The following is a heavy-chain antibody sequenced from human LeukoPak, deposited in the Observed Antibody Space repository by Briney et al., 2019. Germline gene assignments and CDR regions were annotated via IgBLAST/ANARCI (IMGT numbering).Heavy chain of an antibody. CDR2: ISSSSSYI. Sequence: GGSLRLSCAACGCTFSTYGIYWVHQRTGKGLEWVSSISSSSSYIYYADSVKGRFTISSDNAKNSLYLQMNSLRAEDTAVYYCARPYSKEDPWGQGTLVTVSS. J-gene: IGHJ5*02. D-gene: IGHD4-11*01. CDR1: GCTFSTYG. CDR3: ARPYSKEDP. V-gene: IGHV3-21*01.